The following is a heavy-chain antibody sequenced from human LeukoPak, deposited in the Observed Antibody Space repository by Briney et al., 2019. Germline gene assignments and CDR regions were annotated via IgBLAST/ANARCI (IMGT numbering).Heavy chain of an antibody. CDR1: GFPLSGSP. V-gene: IGHV3-73*01. Sequence: PGEPLRLPCGVSGFPLSGSPMLYVRAPSGKGLEWVGRIRSKANSYATAYAASVKGRFTISRDDSKNTAYLQMNSLKTEDTAVYYCTRHDDYGDYWGQGTLVTVSS. CDR2: IRSKANSYAT. CDR3: TRHDDYGDY. J-gene: IGHJ4*02.